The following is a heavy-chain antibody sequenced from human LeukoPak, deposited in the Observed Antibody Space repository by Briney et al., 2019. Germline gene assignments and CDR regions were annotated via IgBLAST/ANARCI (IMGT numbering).Heavy chain of an antibody. CDR1: GYTFTSYY. V-gene: IGHV1-46*01. D-gene: IGHD2-21*02. CDR3: ARDNLAYCGGDCYSGSGPFDP. CDR2: INPCGGST. J-gene: IGHJ5*02. Sequence: GASVKVSCKASGYTFTSYYMHWVRQAPGQGLEWMGIINPCGGSTRYAQKFQGRVTMTRDMSTSTVYMELSSLRSEDTAVYYCARDNLAYCGGDCYSGSGPFDPWGQGALVTVSS.